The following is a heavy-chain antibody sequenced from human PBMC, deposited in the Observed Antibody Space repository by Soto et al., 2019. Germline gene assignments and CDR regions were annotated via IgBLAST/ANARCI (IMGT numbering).Heavy chain of an antibody. D-gene: IGHD3-16*01. Sequence: EVHLVESGGGLVQPGGSLRLSCAASGFTFSSYWMYWVRQVPGKGLVWVSRINSDGSSTSYADSVKGRFTISRDKAKNTLYLQMNSLRAEDTAVYYCTRGYDYVWGVYWGKGTLVTVSS. CDR1: GFTFSSYW. CDR3: TRGYDYVWGVY. CDR2: INSDGSST. J-gene: IGHJ4*02. V-gene: IGHV3-74*01.